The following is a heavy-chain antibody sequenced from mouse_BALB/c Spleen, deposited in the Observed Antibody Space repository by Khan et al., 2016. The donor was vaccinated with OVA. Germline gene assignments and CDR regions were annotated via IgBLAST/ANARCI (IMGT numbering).Heavy chain of an antibody. CDR2: IDPYYGGA. D-gene: IGHD2-14*01. CDR3: TRRYCNYDRYDFDY. J-gene: IGHJ2*01. V-gene: IGHV1-39*01. CDR1: GYSFTGYN. Sequence: QLQESGPELEKPGASVKISCKASGYSFTGYNMNWVKQSNGKSLEWIGNIDPYYGGATYNQKFKGKATLTVDKSSSTAYMQLTSLTSEDSAVYDCTRRYCNYDRYDFDYWGQGTTLTVSS.